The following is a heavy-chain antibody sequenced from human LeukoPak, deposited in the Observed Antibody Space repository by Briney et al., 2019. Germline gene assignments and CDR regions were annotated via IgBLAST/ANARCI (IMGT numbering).Heavy chain of an antibody. CDR3: ARGAAYCGGDCHTYYFDY. V-gene: IGHV1-69*13. J-gene: IGHJ4*02. CDR1: GGTFSSYA. D-gene: IGHD2-21*02. CDR2: IIPIFGTA. Sequence: ASVKVSCKASGGTFSSYAISWVRQAPGQGLEWMGGIIPIFGTANYTQKFQGRVTITADESTSTAYMELSSLRSEDTAVYYCARGAAYCGGDCHTYYFDYWGQGTLVTVSS.